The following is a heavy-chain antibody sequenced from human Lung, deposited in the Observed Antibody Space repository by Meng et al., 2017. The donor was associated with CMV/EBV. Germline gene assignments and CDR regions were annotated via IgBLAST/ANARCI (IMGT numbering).Heavy chain of an antibody. Sequence: SXKISXAASGFTFDDYTMYWVRQTPGKGLEWVSAISWNSAIRDYEGSVKGRFIISRDNAKKTLYLQMNTLRVEDTALYYCASAQKNARMTGRGVWGQETXVNGYS. V-gene: IGHV3-9*01. CDR1: GFTFDDYT. J-gene: IGHJ6*01. D-gene: IGHD2/OR15-2a*01. CDR2: ISWNSAIR. CDR3: ASAQKNARMTGRGV.